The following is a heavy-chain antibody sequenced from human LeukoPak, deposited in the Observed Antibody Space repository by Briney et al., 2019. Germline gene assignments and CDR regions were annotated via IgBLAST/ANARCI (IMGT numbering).Heavy chain of an antibody. D-gene: IGHD7-27*01. J-gene: IGHJ2*01. CDR3: ARELVSLGTGYFDL. CDR1: GFTFGTYG. V-gene: IGHV3-23*01. CDR2: ITGSSTWT. Sequence: GGSLRLSCEASGFTFGTYGMTWVRQAPGKGLEWVSGITGSSTWTYYADSVRGRFTISRDNSKNTLHLQMNNLRAEDTAIYYCARELVSLGTGYFDLWGRGTLATVSS.